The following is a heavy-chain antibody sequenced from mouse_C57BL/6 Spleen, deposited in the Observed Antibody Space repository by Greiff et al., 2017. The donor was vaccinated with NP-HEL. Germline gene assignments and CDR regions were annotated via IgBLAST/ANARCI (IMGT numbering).Heavy chain of an antibody. CDR2: IDPSDSYT. CDR3: ARWRTGYFDY. J-gene: IGHJ2*01. CDR1: GYTFTSYW. V-gene: IGHV1-50*01. Sequence: VQLQQPGAELVKPGASVKLSCKASGYTFTSYWMQWVKQRPGQGLEWIGEIDPSDSYTNYNQKFKGKATLTVDTSASTAYMQLSSLTSEDSAVYYCARWRTGYFDYWGQGTTLTVSS. D-gene: IGHD4-1*01.